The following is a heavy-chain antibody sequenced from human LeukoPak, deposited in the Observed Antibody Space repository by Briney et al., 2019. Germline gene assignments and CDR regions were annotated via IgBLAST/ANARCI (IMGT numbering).Heavy chain of an antibody. D-gene: IGHD6-13*01. J-gene: IGHJ4*02. CDR1: GFTFSSYG. Sequence: GGSLRLSCAASGFTFSSYGMHWVRQAPGKGLEWVAVIWYDGSNKYYADSVKGRFTISRDNSKNTLYLQMNSLRAEDTAVYYCARDLYSSSLNWVDYWGQGTLVTVSS. CDR2: IWYDGSNK. CDR3: ARDLYSSSLNWVDY. V-gene: IGHV3-33*01.